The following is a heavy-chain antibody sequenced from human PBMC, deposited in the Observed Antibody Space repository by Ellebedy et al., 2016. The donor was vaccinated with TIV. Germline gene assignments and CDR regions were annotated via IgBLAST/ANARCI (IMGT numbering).Heavy chain of an antibody. D-gene: IGHD4-23*01. CDR3: AKEDGGNTQIDY. J-gene: IGHJ4*02. CDR2: VSFDGNNQ. CDR1: GFSISGFA. Sequence: GESLKISXAASGFSISGFAIHWVRRAPGTGLEWVAVVSFDGNNQYYRDSVKGRFTISRDTSKNTVYLQMNSLTREDTAVYYCAKEDGGNTQIDYWGQGTLVTVSS. V-gene: IGHV3-30*18.